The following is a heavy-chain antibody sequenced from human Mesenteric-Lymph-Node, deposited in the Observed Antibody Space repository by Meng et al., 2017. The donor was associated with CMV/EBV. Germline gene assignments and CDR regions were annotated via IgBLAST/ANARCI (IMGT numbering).Heavy chain of an antibody. CDR2: IRFDGGTQ. J-gene: IGHJ4*02. CDR3: AKDPQLYSEGTYYFDY. V-gene: IGHV3-30*02. D-gene: IGHD3-3*01. Sequence: GESLKISCTASGFTFSTYWMSWVRQAPGKGLEWVAFIRFDGGTQYYADSVKGRFTISRDNSNNTLYLQMHSLRAEDTAVYYCAKDPQLYSEGTYYFDYWGQGTLVTVSS. CDR1: GFTFSTYW.